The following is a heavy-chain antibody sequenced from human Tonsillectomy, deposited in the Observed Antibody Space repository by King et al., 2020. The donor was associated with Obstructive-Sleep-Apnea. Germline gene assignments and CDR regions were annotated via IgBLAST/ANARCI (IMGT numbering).Heavy chain of an antibody. CDR1: GFTFSSYA. D-gene: IGHD6-19*01. CDR2: ISGSGGST. Sequence: VQLMESGGGLVQPGGSLRLSGAASGFTFSSYAMSWVRQATGKGMEWVSAISGSGGSTYYADSVKGRFTISRDNSKNTLYLQMNSLRAEDTAVYYCAKIVQWLVYADAFDIWGQGTMVTVSS. J-gene: IGHJ3*02. V-gene: IGHV3-23*01. CDR3: AKIVQWLVYADAFDI.